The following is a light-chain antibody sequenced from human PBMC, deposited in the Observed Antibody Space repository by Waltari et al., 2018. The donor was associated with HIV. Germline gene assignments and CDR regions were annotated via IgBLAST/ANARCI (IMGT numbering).Light chain of an antibody. J-gene: IGKJ1*01. CDR2: AAS. CDR1: QGISDS. Sequence: DIQMTQSPSSLSASVGDRVTITCRASQGISDSLAWYQQKPGKAPKLLLYAASRLESGVPPRFSGSGSGTDYTLTISSLQPEDFATYCCQQYYSTPGTFGQGTKVEIK. CDR3: QQYYSTPGT. V-gene: IGKV1-NL1*01.